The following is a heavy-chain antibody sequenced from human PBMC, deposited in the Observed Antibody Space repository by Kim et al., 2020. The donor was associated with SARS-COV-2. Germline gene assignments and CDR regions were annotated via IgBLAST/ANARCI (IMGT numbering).Heavy chain of an antibody. J-gene: IGHJ6*02. D-gene: IGHD3-10*01. V-gene: IGHV1-69*13. CDR3: APTYGSGEPGSYYYYGMDV. Sequence: SVKVSCKASGGTFSSYAISWVRQAPGQGLEWMGGIIPIFGTANYAQKFQGRVTITADESTSTAYMELSSLRSEDTAVYYCAPTYGSGEPGSYYYYGMDVWGQGTTVTVSS. CDR1: GGTFSSYA. CDR2: IIPIFGTA.